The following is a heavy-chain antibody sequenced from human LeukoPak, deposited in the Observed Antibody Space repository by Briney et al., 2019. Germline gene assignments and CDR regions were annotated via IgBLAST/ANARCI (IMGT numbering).Heavy chain of an antibody. CDR1: GGSISSGGYY. CDR3: ARNVRGGAPDFSYFFYYLGMDV. Sequence: TSETLSLTCTVSGGSISSGGYYWSWIRQHPGKGLEWIGYIYYSGSTYYNPSLKSRVTISVDTSKNQFSLKLSSVTAADPAGYYCARNVRGGAPDFSYFFYYLGMDVWGQGTTVTVSS. V-gene: IGHV4-31*03. CDR2: IYYSGST. J-gene: IGHJ6*02. D-gene: IGHD3-10*02.